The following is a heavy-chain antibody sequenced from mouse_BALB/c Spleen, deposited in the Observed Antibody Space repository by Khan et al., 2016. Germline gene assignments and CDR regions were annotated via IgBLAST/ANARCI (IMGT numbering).Heavy chain of an antibody. CDR2: INPGSGGT. Sequence: QVQLQQPGTELVRPGTSVKVSCKASGYAFTNCLIEWVKQRPGQGLEWIGVINPGSGGTNYNERFKGKATLTADNSSSTAYMQLSSLTSDDAAVYFCASQYGSSYVWFAYWGQGTLVTVSA. J-gene: IGHJ3*01. V-gene: IGHV1-54*01. CDR1: GYAFTNCL. D-gene: IGHD1-1*01. CDR3: ASQYGSSYVWFAY.